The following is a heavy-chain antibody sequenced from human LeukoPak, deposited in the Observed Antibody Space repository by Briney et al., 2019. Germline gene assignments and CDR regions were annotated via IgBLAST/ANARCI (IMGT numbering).Heavy chain of an antibody. D-gene: IGHD1-1*01. CDR2: INAGNGNT. CDR3: ARVTTTYYYDGMEV. CDR1: AYTFTTYA. Sequence: AAVTVSSKASAYTFTTYAMHWVRQAPGQRLEWMGWINAGNGNTKYSQKFQGRVTITRDTSASTAYMELSSLRSEDTAVYYCARVTTTYYYDGMEVWGQGTTVTVSS. V-gene: IGHV1-3*01. J-gene: IGHJ6*01.